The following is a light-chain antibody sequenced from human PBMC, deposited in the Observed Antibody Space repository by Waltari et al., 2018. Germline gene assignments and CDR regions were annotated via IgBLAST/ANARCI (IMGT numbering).Light chain of an antibody. Sequence: QSALTQPPSASGSPGQSVTISCTGTSSDVGAHNYVSWYQQYPGKAPNLIIYEVSKRPSVVPDRFSGSKSGNTASLTVSGLQADDEADYYCSSHGGSKVFGGGTKLTVL. V-gene: IGLV2-8*01. J-gene: IGLJ2*01. CDR2: EVS. CDR3: SSHGGSKV. CDR1: SSDVGAHNY.